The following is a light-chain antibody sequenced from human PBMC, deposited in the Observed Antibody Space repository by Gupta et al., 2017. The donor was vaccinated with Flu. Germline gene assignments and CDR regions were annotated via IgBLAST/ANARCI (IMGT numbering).Light chain of an antibody. CDR2: EVT. Sequence: GTSSDVGGYNFVSWYQQHPGKAPKLMIYEVTNRPSGVSIRFSGSKSGNTASLTISGLQAEDEAIYYCSSYTSNRGVFGGGTELTVL. CDR1: SSDVGGYNF. J-gene: IGLJ3*02. CDR3: SSYTSNRGV. V-gene: IGLV2-14*01.